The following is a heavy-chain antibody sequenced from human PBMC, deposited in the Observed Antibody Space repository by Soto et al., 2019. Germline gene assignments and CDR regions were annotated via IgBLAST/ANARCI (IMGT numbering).Heavy chain of an antibody. D-gene: IGHD1-1*01. V-gene: IGHV4-4*02. CDR2: VHISGHS. CDR1: GGSVRAPDW. CDR3: ARVRQGCSANNCYFDP. Sequence: QVHLQESGPGLVAPSGTLSLTCTLSGGSVRAPDWWNWVRQSPDKGLEWIAEVHISGHSNYNPSLMSRVSVSIDSSKNQFYLNVNAVTAADTAIYYCARVRQGCSANNCYFDPWGQGTQVTISS. J-gene: IGHJ5*01.